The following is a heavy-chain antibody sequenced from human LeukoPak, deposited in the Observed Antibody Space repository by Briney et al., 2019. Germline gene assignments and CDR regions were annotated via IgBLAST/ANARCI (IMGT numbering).Heavy chain of an antibody. Sequence: GGSLRLSCAASGFTFSDYYMDWVRQAPGKGLEWVGRTRNKANSYTTEYAASVKGRFTISRDDSKNSLYLQMNSLKTEDTAVYYCARVGAAAEFDYWGQGTLVTVSS. D-gene: IGHD6-13*01. J-gene: IGHJ4*02. CDR2: TRNKANSYTT. V-gene: IGHV3-72*01. CDR1: GFTFSDYY. CDR3: ARVGAAAEFDY.